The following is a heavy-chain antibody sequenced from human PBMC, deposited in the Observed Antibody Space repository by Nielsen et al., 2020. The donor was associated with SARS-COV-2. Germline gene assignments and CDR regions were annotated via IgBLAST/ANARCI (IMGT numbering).Heavy chain of an antibody. CDR3: ARLDGAYYYGMDV. CDR2: IWYDGGYK. Sequence: GESLKISCAASGFTFSEHCMSWIRQAPGKGLEWVAVIWYDGGYKYYADSVKGRFTISRDNSRNTLNLEMNSLRAEDTAVYYCARLDGAYYYGMDVWGQGTTITVSS. D-gene: IGHD4-17*01. J-gene: IGHJ6*02. V-gene: IGHV3-33*07. CDR1: GFTFSEHC.